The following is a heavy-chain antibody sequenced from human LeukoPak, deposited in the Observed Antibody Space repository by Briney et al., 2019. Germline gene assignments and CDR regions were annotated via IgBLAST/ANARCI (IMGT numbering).Heavy chain of an antibody. J-gene: IGHJ4*02. CDR3: VSTAAFDH. V-gene: IGHV3-7*05. CDR1: GFTFSLYW. D-gene: IGHD5/OR15-5a*01. CDR2: IKQDGSEK. Sequence: PGGSLRLSCAASGFTFSLYWMSWVRQAPGKGLEWVANIKQDGSEKYYVDSVKGRFTISRHNASNSLFLQMNSLRAEDTAVYYCVSTAAFDHWGQGTLVTVSS.